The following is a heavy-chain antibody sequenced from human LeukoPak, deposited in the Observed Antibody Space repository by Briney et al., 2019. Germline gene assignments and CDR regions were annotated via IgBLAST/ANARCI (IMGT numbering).Heavy chain of an antibody. CDR3: AKDRPTVVTRRHYFDY. V-gene: IGHV3-23*01. CDR2: ISGSGGST. CDR1: GFIFSSYG. D-gene: IGHD4-23*01. Sequence: GGSLRLSCVASGFIFSSYGMSWVRQAPGKGLEWVSAISGSGGSTYYADSVKGRSTISRDNSKNTLYLQMNSLRAEDTAVYYCAKDRPTVVTRRHYFDYWGQGILVTVSS. J-gene: IGHJ4*02.